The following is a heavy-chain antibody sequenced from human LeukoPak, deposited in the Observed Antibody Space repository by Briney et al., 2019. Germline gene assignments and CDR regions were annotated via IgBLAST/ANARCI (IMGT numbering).Heavy chain of an antibody. Sequence: GGSLRLSCAASGFTFDDYAMRWVRQGPGKGLEWVSLISGDGGSRYYADSVKGRFTISRDNSKNSLYLQMNSLSTEDNALYYCAKDMVLGSGSSYYSVGVFDFWGQGDLVTVSS. CDR3: AKDMVLGSGSSYYSVGVFDF. CDR1: GFTFDDYA. D-gene: IGHD3-10*01. CDR2: ISGDGGSR. J-gene: IGHJ4*02. V-gene: IGHV3-43*02.